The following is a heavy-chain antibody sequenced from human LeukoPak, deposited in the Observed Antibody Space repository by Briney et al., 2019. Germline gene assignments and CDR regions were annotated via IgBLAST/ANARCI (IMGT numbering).Heavy chain of an antibody. J-gene: IGHJ6*03. CDR1: GFTFSSYW. CDR2: INSDGSST. CDR3: ARDHYYDSSGYYSYYYYYMDV. Sequence: GGSLRLSCAASGFTFSSYWMHWVRQAPGKGLVWVSRINSDGSSTSYADSVKGRFTISRDNAKNTLCLQMNSLRAEDTAVYYCARDHYYDSSGYYSYYYYYMDVWGKGTTVTVSS. D-gene: IGHD3-22*01. V-gene: IGHV3-74*01.